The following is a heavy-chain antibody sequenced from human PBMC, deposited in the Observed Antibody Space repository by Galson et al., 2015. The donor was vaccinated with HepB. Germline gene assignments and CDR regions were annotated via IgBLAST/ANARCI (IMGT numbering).Heavy chain of an antibody. Sequence: SLRLSCAASGFGFDTHAMSWVRQAPGRGLEWISGITGKGDSTFYADSVKGRFTVSKDNSNNMLYLQMNSLRAEDAGLYFCAKGYGLFDSWGQGIPVTVSS. D-gene: IGHD5-18*01. J-gene: IGHJ5*01. CDR1: GFGFDTHA. V-gene: IGHV3-23*01. CDR3: AKGYGLFDS. CDR2: ITGKGDST.